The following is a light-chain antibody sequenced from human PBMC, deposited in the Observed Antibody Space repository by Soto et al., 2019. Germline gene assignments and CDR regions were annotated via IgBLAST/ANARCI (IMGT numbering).Light chain of an antibody. CDR1: QGISSS. J-gene: IGKJ3*01. Sequence: DIQFTQAPSFLSASVRDRVTITCRASQGISSSLAGYQQKPGKAPQLLIYGASTLQSGIPSMFSGGGSGTVFSRTPTSLATEDAATYYCQELHSYPFTFSPGTKVDIK. CDR2: GAS. CDR3: QELHSYPFT. V-gene: IGKV1-9*01.